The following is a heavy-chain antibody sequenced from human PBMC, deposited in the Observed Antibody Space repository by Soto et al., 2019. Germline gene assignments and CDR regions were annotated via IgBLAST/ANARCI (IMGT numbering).Heavy chain of an antibody. V-gene: IGHV1-69*02. CDR2: IIPILGIA. Sequence: QVQLVQSGAEVKKPGSSVKVSCKASGGTFSSYTISWVRQAPGQGLEWMGRIIPILGIANYAQKFQGRVTITADKSTSTAYMELSSLRSEDTAVYYCARAGYCSGGSCRKFDPWGQGTLVTVSS. CDR1: GGTFSSYT. D-gene: IGHD2-15*01. CDR3: ARAGYCSGGSCRKFDP. J-gene: IGHJ5*02.